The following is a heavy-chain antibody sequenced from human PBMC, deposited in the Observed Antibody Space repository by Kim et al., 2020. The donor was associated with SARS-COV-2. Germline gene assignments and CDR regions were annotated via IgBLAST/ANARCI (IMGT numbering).Heavy chain of an antibody. CDR1: GFTFSSYG. CDR3: AKTYCGVDCYRFDY. Sequence: GGSLRLSCAASGFTFSSYGMHWVRQAPGKGLEWVAVIWYDGSNKYYADSVKGRFTISRDNSKNTLYLQMNSLRAEDTAVYYCAKTYCGVDCYRFDYWGQGTLVTVSS. D-gene: IGHD2-21*01. CDR2: IWYDGSNK. V-gene: IGHV3-33*06. J-gene: IGHJ4*02.